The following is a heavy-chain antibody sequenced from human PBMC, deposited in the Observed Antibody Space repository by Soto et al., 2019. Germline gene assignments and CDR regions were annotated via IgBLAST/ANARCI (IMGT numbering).Heavy chain of an antibody. D-gene: IGHD5-12*01. J-gene: IGHJ4*02. CDR3: ARALGGYDYVFDY. V-gene: IGHV4-30-2*01. CDR1: GGSISSGGYS. CDR2: IYHSGST. Sequence: SETLSLTCAVSGGSISSGGYSWSWIRQPPGKGLEWIGYIYHSGSTYYNPSLKSRVTISVDRSKNQFSLKLSSVTAADTAVYYCARALGGYDYVFDYWGQGTLVAVSS.